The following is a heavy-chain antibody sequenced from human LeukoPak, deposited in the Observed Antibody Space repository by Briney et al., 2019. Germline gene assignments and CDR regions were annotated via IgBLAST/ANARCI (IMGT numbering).Heavy chain of an antibody. CDR3: ARESAWYSGSYPDY. D-gene: IGHD1-26*01. V-gene: IGHV4-61*01. J-gene: IGHJ4*02. CDR1: GGSVSSGSYY. Sequence: SETLSLTCTVSGGSVSSGSYYWSWIRQPPGKGLEWIGYIYYSGSTNYNPSLKSRVTISADTSKNQFSLKLSSVTAADTAVYYCARESAWYSGSYPDYWGQGTLVTVSS. CDR2: IYYSGST.